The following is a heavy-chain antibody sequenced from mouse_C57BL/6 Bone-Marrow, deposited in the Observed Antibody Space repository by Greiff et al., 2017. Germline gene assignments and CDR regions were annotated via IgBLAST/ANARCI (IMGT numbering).Heavy chain of an antibody. CDR1: GYTFTSYW. CDR2: IDPSDSYT. Sequence: QVQLQQPGAELVKPGASVKLSCKASGYTFTSYWMQWVKQRPGQGLEWIGEIDPSDSYTNYNQKFKGKAILTVDTSSRTAYMQLSSLTSEDSAVYYCARFGLGSDYWGQGTTLTVSS. V-gene: IGHV1-50*01. CDR3: ARFGLGSDY. J-gene: IGHJ2*01. D-gene: IGHD3-3*01.